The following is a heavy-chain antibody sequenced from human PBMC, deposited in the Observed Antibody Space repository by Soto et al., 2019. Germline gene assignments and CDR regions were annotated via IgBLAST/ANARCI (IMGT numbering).Heavy chain of an antibody. Sequence: QVQLVQSGAEVKKPGASVKVSCKASGYTFTSYDINWVRQDTGQGLEWMGWMNPNSGNTGYAQKFQGRVTMTRNTCISTAYMELSSLRSEDTAVYYCARPPYSSGWNWYFDLWGRGTLVTVSS. CDR3: ARPPYSSGWNWYFDL. CDR1: GYTFTSYD. CDR2: MNPNSGNT. V-gene: IGHV1-8*01. D-gene: IGHD6-19*01. J-gene: IGHJ2*01.